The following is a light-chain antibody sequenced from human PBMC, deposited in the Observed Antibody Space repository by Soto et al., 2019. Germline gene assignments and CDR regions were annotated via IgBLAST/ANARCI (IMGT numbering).Light chain of an antibody. CDR3: YSEARGGSFV. CDR2: EGS. CDR1: NSDIGTYNL. V-gene: IGLV2-23*01. J-gene: IGLJ1*01. Sequence: VLTQPAAVSGSPGQSITISCIGSNSDIGTYNLVSWYRQHPGKVPKLLIYEGSRRPSGISNRFSGSKSGNTASLTISGLQAEDEADYYCYSEARGGSFVFGTGTKVTVL.